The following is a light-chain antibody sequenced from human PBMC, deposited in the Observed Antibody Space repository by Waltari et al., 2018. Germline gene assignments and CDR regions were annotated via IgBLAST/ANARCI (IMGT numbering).Light chain of an antibody. Sequence: DIQMTQSPSSLSASVGDRVTITCRASQGIRIDLGWYHQKPGKAPKRLIYDASKLQSGVPSRFRGSGSGTEFTLTISSLQPEDFATYSCLQHNSYPWTFGQGTKVDIK. J-gene: IGKJ1*01. CDR1: QGIRID. V-gene: IGKV1-17*01. CDR3: LQHNSYPWT. CDR2: DAS.